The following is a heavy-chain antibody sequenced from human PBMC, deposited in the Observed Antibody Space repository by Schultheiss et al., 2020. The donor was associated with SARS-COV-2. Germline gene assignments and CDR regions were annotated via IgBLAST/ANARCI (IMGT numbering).Heavy chain of an antibody. CDR2: ISSSSSTI. CDR3: ARPSDWSGYYYYYGMDV. D-gene: IGHD3-3*01. J-gene: IGHJ6*02. CDR1: GFTFSSYS. V-gene: IGHV3-48*02. Sequence: GESLRLSCAASGFTFSSYSMNWVRQAPGKGLEWVSYISSSSSTIYYADSVKGRFTISRDNAKNSLYLQMNSLRDEDTAVYYCARPSDWSGYYYYYGMDVWGQGTTVTVSS.